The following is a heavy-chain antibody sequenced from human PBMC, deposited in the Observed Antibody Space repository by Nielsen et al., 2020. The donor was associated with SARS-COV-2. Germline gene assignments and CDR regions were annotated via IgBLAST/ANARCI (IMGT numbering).Heavy chain of an antibody. V-gene: IGHV1-69*13. CDR1: GGTFGSDA. D-gene: IGHD4-23*01. CDR3: ARHDYGGNSPIDS. J-gene: IGHJ4*02. CDR2: VIIVFDTA. Sequence: SVKVSCKASGGTFGSDAFSWVRQAPGHGLEWVGGVIIVFDTANYAQKFQDRATITADESTNTVYMELRSLRSEDTAVYYCARHDYGGNSPIDSWGQGTLLTVSS.